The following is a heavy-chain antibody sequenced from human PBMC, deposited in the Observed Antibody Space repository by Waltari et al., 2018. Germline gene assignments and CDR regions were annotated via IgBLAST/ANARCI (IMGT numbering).Heavy chain of an antibody. D-gene: IGHD6-13*01. CDR1: GYTFTSYD. CDR2: MNPNSGNT. V-gene: IGHV1-8*03. CDR3: ARGMSSSWYGSGYVDY. J-gene: IGHJ4*02. Sequence: QVQLVQSGAEVKKPGASVKVSCKASGYTFTSYDINWVRQSTGQGLEWMGWMNPNSGNTGYAQKFQGRVTITRNTSISTAYMELSSLRSEDTAVYYCARGMSSSWYGSGYVDYWGQGTLVTVSS.